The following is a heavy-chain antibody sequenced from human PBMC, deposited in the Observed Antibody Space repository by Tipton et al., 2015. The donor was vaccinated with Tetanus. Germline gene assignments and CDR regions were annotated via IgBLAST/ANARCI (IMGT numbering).Heavy chain of an antibody. CDR1: GASINSGGYY. D-gene: IGHD3-16*01. CDR3: ARLYGSTWSDYGAFDI. V-gene: IGHV4-31*03. CDR2: RYYTGST. J-gene: IGHJ3*02. Sequence: TLSLTCTVSGASINSGGYYWTWIRQRPGKGLEWIGYRYYTGSTYYTPYLRSRVTISFDTSQNQFSLNLTSVTAADTAVYYCARLYGSTWSDYGAFDIWGRETLVTVSS.